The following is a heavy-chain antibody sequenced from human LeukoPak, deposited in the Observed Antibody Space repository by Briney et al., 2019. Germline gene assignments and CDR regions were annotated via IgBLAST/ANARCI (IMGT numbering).Heavy chain of an antibody. D-gene: IGHD2-2*02. Sequence: GRSLRLSCAAPGFTFSSYAMHWVRQAPGKGLEWVAVISYDGSNKYYADSVKGRFTISRDNSKNTLYLQMNSLRAEDTAVYYCASFYCSSTSCHNPHFDYWGQGTLVTVSS. V-gene: IGHV3-30*04. CDR1: GFTFSSYA. J-gene: IGHJ4*02. CDR2: ISYDGSNK. CDR3: ASFYCSSTSCHNPHFDY.